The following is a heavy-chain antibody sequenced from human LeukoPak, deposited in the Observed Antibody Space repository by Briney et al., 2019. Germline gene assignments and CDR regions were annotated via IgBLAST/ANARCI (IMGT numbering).Heavy chain of an antibody. CDR2: IKQDGSEK. Sequence: TGGSLRLSCAASGFTFSSYWMSWVRQAPGKGLEWVANIKQDGSEKYYVDSVKGRFTISRDNAKNSLYLQMNSLRAEDTAVYYCAKDVVYYGSGSQPLSYWGQGTLVTVSS. V-gene: IGHV3-7*03. CDR3: AKDVVYYGSGSQPLSY. D-gene: IGHD3-10*01. CDR1: GFTFSSYW. J-gene: IGHJ4*02.